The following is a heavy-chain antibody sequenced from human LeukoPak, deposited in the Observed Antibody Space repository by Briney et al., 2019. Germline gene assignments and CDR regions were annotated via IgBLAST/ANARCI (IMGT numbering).Heavy chain of an antibody. V-gene: IGHV3-30*18. Sequence: PGKSLRLSCAASGFTFSSDGMHWVRQAPGKGLEWVAVISFDGSNKYCSDSVKGRFTISRDNSKNTLYLQMNSLRAEDTAVYYCGKDPIPGRIAAAGTGWFDYWGQGTLVTVSS. CDR2: ISFDGSNK. D-gene: IGHD6-13*01. CDR1: GFTFSSDG. CDR3: GKDPIPGRIAAAGTGWFDY. J-gene: IGHJ5*01.